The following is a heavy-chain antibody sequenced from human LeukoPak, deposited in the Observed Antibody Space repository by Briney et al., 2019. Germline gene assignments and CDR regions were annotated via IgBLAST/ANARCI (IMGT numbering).Heavy chain of an antibody. CDR1: DGSINSYY. V-gene: IGHV4-59*01. CDR2: IYYNGNT. J-gene: IGHJ4*02. D-gene: IGHD6-19*01. CDR3: AGLTRGGWYLDLFDY. Sequence: PSETLSLTCSVSDGSINSYYWNWIRRPPGKGLEWIGYIYYNGNTNYNPSLKSRVTISVDTSKNQFSLKLSSVTAADTAVYYCAGLTRGGWYLDLFDYWGQGTLVTVSS.